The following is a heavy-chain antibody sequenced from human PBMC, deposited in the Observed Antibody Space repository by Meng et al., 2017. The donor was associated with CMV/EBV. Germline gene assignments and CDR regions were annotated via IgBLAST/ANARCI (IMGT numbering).Heavy chain of an antibody. J-gene: IGHJ4*02. CDR2: IKSKTDGGTT. CDR3: TTDSL. CDR1: GFTFSDYY. Sequence: GESLKISCAASGFTFSDYYMSWIRQAPGKGLEWVGRIKSKTDGGTTDYAAPVKGRFTISRDDSKNTLYLQMNSLKTEDTAVYYCTTDSLWGQGTLVTVSS. V-gene: IGHV3-15*01.